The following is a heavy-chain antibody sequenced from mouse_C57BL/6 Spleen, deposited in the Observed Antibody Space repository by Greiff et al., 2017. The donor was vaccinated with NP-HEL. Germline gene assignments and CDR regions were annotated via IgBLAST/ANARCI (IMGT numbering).Heavy chain of an antibody. CDR3: ARKDWDNYCDY. CDR1: GYAFSSYW. CDR2: IYPGDGDT. J-gene: IGHJ2*01. V-gene: IGHV1-80*01. Sequence: VQLQQSGAELVKPGASVKISCKASGYAFSSYWMNWVKQRPGKGLEWIGQIYPGDGDTNYNGKFKGKATLTADKSSSTAYMQLSSLTSEDSAVYFCARKDWDNYCDYWGQGTTLTVSS. D-gene: IGHD4-1*01.